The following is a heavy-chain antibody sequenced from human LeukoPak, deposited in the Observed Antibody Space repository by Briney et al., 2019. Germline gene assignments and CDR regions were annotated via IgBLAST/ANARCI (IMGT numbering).Heavy chain of an antibody. CDR3: ARGRVTMIVVSISFDY. CDR2: INPSGST. CDR1: GGSFSGYY. Sequence: SETLSLTCAVYGGSFSGYYWSWIRQPPGKGLEWIGEINPSGSTNYNPSLKSRVTISVDTSKNQFSLKLSSVTAADTAVYYCARGRVTMIVVSISFDYWGQGTLVTVSS. D-gene: IGHD3-22*01. V-gene: IGHV4-34*01. J-gene: IGHJ4*02.